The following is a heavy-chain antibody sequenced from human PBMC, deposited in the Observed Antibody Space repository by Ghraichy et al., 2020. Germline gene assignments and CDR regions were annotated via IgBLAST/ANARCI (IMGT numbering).Heavy chain of an antibody. D-gene: IGHD2-21*01. Sequence: GSLRLSCAASAFTFSNYYMSWVRRAPGMGLAWVATIKEDGSGQYYVDSVKGRFTISRDNAKNSLYLQMNSLRVENTAVYYCARVGRLPHNYAMDVWGQGTTVTVSS. CDR2: IKEDGSGQ. J-gene: IGHJ6*02. V-gene: IGHV3-7*01. CDR3: ARVGRLPHNYAMDV. CDR1: AFTFSNYY.